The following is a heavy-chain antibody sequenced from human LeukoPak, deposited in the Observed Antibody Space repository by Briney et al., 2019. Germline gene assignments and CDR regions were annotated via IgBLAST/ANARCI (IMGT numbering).Heavy chain of an antibody. CDR1: GGSISSSSYY. CDR3: ARSAITGTTSWFDP. CDR2: IYYSGST. J-gene: IGHJ5*02. V-gene: IGHV4-39*01. D-gene: IGHD1-7*01. Sequence: SETLPLTCTVSGGSISSSSYYWGWIRQPPGKGLEWIGSIYYSGSTYYNPSLKSRVTISVDTSKNQFSLKLSSVTAADTAVYYCARSAITGTTSWFDPWGQGTLVTVSS.